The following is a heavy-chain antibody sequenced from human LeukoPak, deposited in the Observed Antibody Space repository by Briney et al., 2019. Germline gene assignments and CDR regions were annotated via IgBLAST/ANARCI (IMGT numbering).Heavy chain of an antibody. J-gene: IGHJ6*03. V-gene: IGHV4-59*01. CDR2: IYYSGST. Sequence: SETLSLTCTVSGGSISSYYWSWIRQPPGEGLEWIGYIYYSGSTNYNPSLKSRVTISVDTSKNQFSLKLSSVTAADTAVYYCARVAAYYYYYMDVWGKGTTVTVSS. CDR1: GGSISSYY. CDR3: ARVAAYYYYYMDV. D-gene: IGHD6-13*01.